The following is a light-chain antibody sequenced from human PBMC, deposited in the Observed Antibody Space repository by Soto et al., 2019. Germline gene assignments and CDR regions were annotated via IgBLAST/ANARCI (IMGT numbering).Light chain of an antibody. CDR2: KVT. CDR3: ASSTSDSLYV. Sequence: HSVLTQPASVSGSPGQSITISCTGTSSDVGGNKYVSWYQQYPGKVPKLLINKVTNRPSGVSYRFSGSKSGNTASLTISALLAEDEADYFCASSTSDSLYVFGTGTKV. V-gene: IGLV2-14*01. J-gene: IGLJ1*01. CDR1: SSDVGGNKY.